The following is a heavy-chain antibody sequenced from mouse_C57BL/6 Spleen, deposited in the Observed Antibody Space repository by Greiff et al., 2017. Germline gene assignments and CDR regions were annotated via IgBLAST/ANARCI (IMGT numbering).Heavy chain of an antibody. CDR2: ISYDGSN. Sequence: EVKLMESGPGLVKPSPSLSLTCSATGYSITSGYFWNWIRQFPGNKLEWMGYISYDGSNNYNPSLKNRISITRDTSKNQLFLKLNSVTTEDTATYYCARGIYYDYDWGAWFAYWGQGTLVTVSA. CDR3: ARGIYYDYDWGAWFAY. CDR1: GYSITSGYF. D-gene: IGHD2-4*01. V-gene: IGHV3-6*01. J-gene: IGHJ3*01.